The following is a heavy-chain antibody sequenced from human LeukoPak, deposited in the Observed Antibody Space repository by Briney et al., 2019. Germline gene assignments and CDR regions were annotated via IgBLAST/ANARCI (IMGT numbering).Heavy chain of an antibody. CDR3: TGAGIAAAGFDY. V-gene: IGHV3-53*01. J-gene: IGHJ4*02. Sequence: PGGSPRLSCAASGFTVSSNYMSWVRQAPGKGLEWVSVIYSGGSTYYADSVKGRFTISRDNSKNTLYLQMNSLRAEDTAVYYCTGAGIAAAGFDYWGQGTLVTVSS. D-gene: IGHD6-13*01. CDR2: IYSGGST. CDR1: GFTVSSNY.